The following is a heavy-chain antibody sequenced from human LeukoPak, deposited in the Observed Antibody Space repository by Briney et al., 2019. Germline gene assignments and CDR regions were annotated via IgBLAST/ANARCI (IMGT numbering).Heavy chain of an antibody. J-gene: IGHJ4*02. V-gene: IGHV3-30*04. CDR1: GFTFSSYA. CDR2: ISYDGSNK. D-gene: IGHD6-13*01. CDR3: AKDHHIAAAGNYFDY. Sequence: GGSLRLSCAASGFTFSSYAMHWVRQAPGKGLEWVAVISYDGSNKYYADSVKGRFTISRDNSKNTLYLQMNSLRAEDTAVYYCAKDHHIAAAGNYFDYWGQGTLVTVSS.